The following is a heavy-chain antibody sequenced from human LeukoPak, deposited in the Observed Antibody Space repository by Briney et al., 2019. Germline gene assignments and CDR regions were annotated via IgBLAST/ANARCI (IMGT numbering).Heavy chain of an antibody. CDR2: IIPILGIA. Sequence: SVKVSCKGSGGALSSYAISWVRQAPGQGLEWMGRIIPILGIANYEQKFQGRVTITADKSTSTAYMELSSLRSEDTAVYYCARNYDILTGYYRPFDYWGQGTLVTVSS. CDR1: GGALSSYA. D-gene: IGHD3-9*01. V-gene: IGHV1-69*04. J-gene: IGHJ4*02. CDR3: ARNYDILTGYYRPFDY.